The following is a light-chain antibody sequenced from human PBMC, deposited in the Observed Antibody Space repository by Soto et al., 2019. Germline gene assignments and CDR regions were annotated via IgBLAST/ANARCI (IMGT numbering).Light chain of an antibody. V-gene: IGLV2-14*01. Sequence: QSVLTQPASVSGSPGQSITVSCTGTSSDLGNYNYVSWYQHHPGKAPKLMVYEVSNRPSGVSNRFSGSKSGNTASLTISGLQVEDEAEYYCSSYSSSCTLVFGAGNKVTVL. J-gene: IGLJ1*01. CDR3: SSYSSSCTLV. CDR2: EVS. CDR1: SSDLGNYNY.